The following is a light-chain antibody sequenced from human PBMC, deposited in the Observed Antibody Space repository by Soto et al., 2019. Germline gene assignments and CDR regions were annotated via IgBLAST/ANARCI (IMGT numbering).Light chain of an antibody. J-gene: IGKJ4*01. CDR3: VRHNSYPRI. CDR1: QGIRND. Sequence: DIQMAQSPSSLSASAGDRVTITCRASQGIRNDLGWYQQKPGKAPKRLIYAASSLQSGVPSRFSGSGSGTEFPLTIGCLQPGDFSPYYCVRHNSYPRIFGGGTKV. V-gene: IGKV1-17*01. CDR2: AAS.